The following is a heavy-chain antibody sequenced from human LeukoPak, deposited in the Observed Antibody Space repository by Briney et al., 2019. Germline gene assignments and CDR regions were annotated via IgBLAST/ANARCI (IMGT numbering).Heavy chain of an antibody. D-gene: IGHD6-19*01. CDR3: AREVGGTGGWFDP. CDR1: GYSISSGYY. CDR2: IYHSGST. V-gene: IGHV4-38-2*02. Sequence: SSETLSLTCTVSGYSISSGYYWGWIRQPPGKGLEWIGTIYHSGSTYYNPSLKSRVTISVDTSKNQFSLKLTSVTAADTAVYYCAREVGGTGGWFDPWGQGTLAIVSS. J-gene: IGHJ5*02.